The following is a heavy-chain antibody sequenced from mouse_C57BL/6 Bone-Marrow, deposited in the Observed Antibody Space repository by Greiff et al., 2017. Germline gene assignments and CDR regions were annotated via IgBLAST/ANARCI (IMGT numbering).Heavy chain of an antibody. V-gene: IGHV5-6*01. Sequence: EVKVIESGGDLVKPGGSLKLSCAASGFTFSSYGMSWVRQTPDKRLEWVATISSGGSYTYYPDSVKGRFTISRDNAKNTLYLQMSSLKSEDTAMYYCAINWGKGTTLTVSS. J-gene: IGHJ2*01. CDR1: GFTFSSYG. CDR3: AIN. CDR2: ISSGGSYT.